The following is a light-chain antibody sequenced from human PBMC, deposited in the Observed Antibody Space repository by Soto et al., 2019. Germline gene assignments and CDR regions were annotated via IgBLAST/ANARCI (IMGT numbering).Light chain of an antibody. CDR1: TSDVGGNIY. V-gene: IGLV2-14*01. J-gene: IGLJ3*02. CDR3: ISYASSSAWV. Sequence: QSALTQPASASGSPGQSITISCTGTTSDVGGNIYVSWYHQHPGKAPKLMIYEVSNRPSGVSDRFSGSRSGNTASLTISGLQAEEEADYYCISYASSSAWVFGGGTKLTVL. CDR2: EVS.